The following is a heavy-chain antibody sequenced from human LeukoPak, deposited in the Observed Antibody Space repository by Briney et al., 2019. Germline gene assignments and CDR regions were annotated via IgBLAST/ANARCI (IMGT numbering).Heavy chain of an antibody. CDR3: ARVFRSGWFPGPFDI. Sequence: GASVKVSCKASGYTFTNYAMNWVRQAPGQGLEWMGWINTNTGNPTYAQGFTGRFVFSLDTSVSTAYLQISSLKAEDTAVYYCARVFRSGWFPGPFDIWDQGTMVTVSS. CDR2: INTNTGNP. CDR1: GYTFTNYA. J-gene: IGHJ3*02. D-gene: IGHD6-19*01. V-gene: IGHV7-4-1*02.